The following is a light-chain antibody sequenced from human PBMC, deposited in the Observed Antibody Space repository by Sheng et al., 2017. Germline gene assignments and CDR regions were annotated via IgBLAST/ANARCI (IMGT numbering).Light chain of an antibody. Sequence: EIVLTQSPGTLSLSPGERATLSCRASQSVSSSYLAWYQQKPGQAPRLLIYDASNRATGIPARFSGSGSGTDFTLTISSLEPEDFAVYYCQQCLKWPNTFGQGTKLEIK. CDR2: DAS. V-gene: IGKV3D-20*02. CDR3: QQCLKWPNT. J-gene: IGKJ2*01. CDR1: QSVSSSY.